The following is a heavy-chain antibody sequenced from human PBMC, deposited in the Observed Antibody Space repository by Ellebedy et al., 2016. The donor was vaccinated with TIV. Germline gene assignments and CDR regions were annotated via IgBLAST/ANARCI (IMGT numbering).Heavy chain of an antibody. V-gene: IGHV3-30*02. Sequence: GESLKISCAASGFTFSSYGMHWVRQAPGKGLEWVAFIRYDGSNTYYADSVKGRFTISRDNFKNTMSLQMNSLRAEDTAVYYCAKVVQGSGWSLVYWGQGTLVSVSS. D-gene: IGHD6-19*01. J-gene: IGHJ4*02. CDR1: GFTFSSYG. CDR3: AKVVQGSGWSLVY. CDR2: IRYDGSNT.